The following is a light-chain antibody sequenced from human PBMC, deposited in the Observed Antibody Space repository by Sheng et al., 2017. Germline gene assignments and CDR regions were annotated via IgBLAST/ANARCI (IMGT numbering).Light chain of an antibody. CDR3: QQYGSSPRIT. CDR2: GAS. J-gene: IGKJ5*01. CDR1: QGISTW. Sequence: TQSPXSVSASVGDRVTITCRASQGISTWLAWYQQKPGQAPRLLIFGASSRATGVPDRFSGSGSGTDFALTISRLEPEDFAVYYCQQYGSSPRITFGQGTRLEI. V-gene: IGKV3-20*01.